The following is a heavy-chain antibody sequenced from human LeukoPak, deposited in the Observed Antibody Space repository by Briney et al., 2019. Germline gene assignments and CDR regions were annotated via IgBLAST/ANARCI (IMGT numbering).Heavy chain of an antibody. V-gene: IGHV5-51*01. Sequence: GESLKVSCKGSGYSFTSYRIGWVRQMPGKGLEWMGIIYPGDSDTRYSPSFQGQVTISADKSISTACLQWSSLKASDTAMYYCASPKPTGSSWYRAPPTYWGQGTLVTVSS. CDR2: IYPGDSDT. CDR1: GYSFTSYR. J-gene: IGHJ4*02. CDR3: ASPKPTGSSWYRAPPTY. D-gene: IGHD6-13*01.